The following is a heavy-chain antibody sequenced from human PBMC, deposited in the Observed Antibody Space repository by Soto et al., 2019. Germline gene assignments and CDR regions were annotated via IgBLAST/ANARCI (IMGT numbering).Heavy chain of an antibody. CDR3: AHLSYDFWSGYQDY. J-gene: IGHJ4*02. CDR1: GFSLSTSGVG. V-gene: IGHV2-5*01. CDR2: IYWNDDK. D-gene: IGHD3-3*01. Sequence: SGPTLVNATQTLTLTCTFSGFSLSTSGVGVGWIRQPPGKALEWLALIYWNDDKRYSPSLKSRLTITKDTSKNQVVLTMTNMDPVDTATYYCAHLSYDFWSGYQDYWGQGTLVTASS.